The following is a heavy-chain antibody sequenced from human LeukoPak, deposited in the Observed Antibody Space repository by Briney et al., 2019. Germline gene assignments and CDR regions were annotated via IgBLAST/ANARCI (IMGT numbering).Heavy chain of an antibody. Sequence: GSLRLSCAASGFTFSDYYMSWIRQAPGKGLEWVSYISSSGSTIYYADSVKGRFTISRDNAKNSLYLQMNSLRAEDTAVYYCAGILIVGATYDYWGQGTLVTVSS. CDR3: AGILIVGATYDY. CDR1: GFTFSDYY. V-gene: IGHV3-11*04. J-gene: IGHJ4*02. CDR2: ISSSGSTI. D-gene: IGHD1-26*01.